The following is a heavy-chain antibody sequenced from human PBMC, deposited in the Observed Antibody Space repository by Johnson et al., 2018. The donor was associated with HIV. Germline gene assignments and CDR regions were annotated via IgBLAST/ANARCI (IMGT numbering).Heavy chain of an antibody. CDR3: AREESIVVVIAIQAFDI. Sequence: QEQLVESGGGVVQPGRSLRLSCAASGFTFSSYAMHWVRQAPGKGLEWVAVISFDGSNKYYADSVKGRFTISRDNSKNTLYLQMNSLRAGDTALYFCAREESIVVVIAIQAFDIWGQGTMVTVSS. V-gene: IGHV3-30*04. CDR2: ISFDGSNK. D-gene: IGHD2-21*01. J-gene: IGHJ3*02. CDR1: GFTFSSYA.